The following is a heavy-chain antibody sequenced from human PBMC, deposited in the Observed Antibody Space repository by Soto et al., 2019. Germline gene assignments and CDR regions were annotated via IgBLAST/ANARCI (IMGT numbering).Heavy chain of an antibody. CDR3: ARQGSTMVRGVISHYYGMDV. J-gene: IGHJ6*02. CDR1: GYTFTGYY. Sequence: QVQLVQSGAEVKKPGASVKVSCKASGYTFTGYYMHWVRQAAGQGLEWMGWINPNSGGPNYAQKFQGWVTMTRDTSISTAYMELSRLRSDDTAVYYCARQGSTMVRGVISHYYGMDVWGQGTTVTVSS. D-gene: IGHD3-10*01. V-gene: IGHV1-2*04. CDR2: INPNSGGP.